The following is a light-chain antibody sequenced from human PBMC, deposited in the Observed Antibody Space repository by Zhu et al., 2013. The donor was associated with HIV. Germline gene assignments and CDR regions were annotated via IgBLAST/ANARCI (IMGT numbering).Light chain of an antibody. CDR1: QGIRNY. J-gene: IGKJ1*01. Sequence: DIQLTQSPSFLSASVGDRVTITCRASQGIRNYLAWYQQEPGKAPKLLIYGASTLQRGVPSRFSGSGSGTEFTLTISSLQPEDFATYHCQQLNTYPWTFGQGTKVEIK. V-gene: IGKV1-9*01. CDR2: GAS. CDR3: QQLNTYPWT.